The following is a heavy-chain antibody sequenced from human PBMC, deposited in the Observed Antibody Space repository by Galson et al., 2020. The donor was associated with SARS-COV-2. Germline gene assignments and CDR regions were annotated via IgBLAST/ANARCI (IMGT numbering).Heavy chain of an antibody. CDR2: VYPSGTT. D-gene: IGHD3-22*01. J-gene: IGHJ2*01. V-gene: IGHV4-38-2*02. CDR1: GYSVSTTNY. Sequence: SKTLSPTCTVSGYSVSTTNYWGWVRQPPGRGLEWIGSVYPSGTTYYNPSLKSRVTISVDTSKNQFSLRLDSVTAADTALYYCARQGVNMIVLVTVPGWYFDLWGRGTLVTVSS. CDR3: ARQGVNMIVLVTVPGWYFDL.